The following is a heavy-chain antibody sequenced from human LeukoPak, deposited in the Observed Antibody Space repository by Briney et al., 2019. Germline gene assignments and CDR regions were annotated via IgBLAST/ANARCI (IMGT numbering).Heavy chain of an antibody. Sequence: PSETLSLTCAVYGGSFSGYYWSWIRQPPGKGLEWIGYIYYSGSTNYNPSLKSRVTISVDTSKNQSSLKLSSVTAADTAVYYCARAELYWYFDLWGRGTLVTVSS. CDR3: ARAELYWYFDL. J-gene: IGHJ2*01. CDR2: IYYSGST. D-gene: IGHD1-26*01. CDR1: GGSFSGYY. V-gene: IGHV4-59*01.